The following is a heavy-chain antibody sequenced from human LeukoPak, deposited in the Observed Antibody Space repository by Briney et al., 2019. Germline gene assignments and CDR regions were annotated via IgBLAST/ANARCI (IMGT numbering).Heavy chain of an antibody. Sequence: SETLSLTCTVSGGSISSYYWSWIRQPPGKGLEWIGYIYYSGSTNYNPSLKSRVTISVDTSKNQFSLKLSSVTAADTAVYYCASTQIVGGSLSNNWGQGTLVTVSS. CDR1: GGSISSYY. CDR3: ASTQIVGGSLSNN. V-gene: IGHV4-59*01. D-gene: IGHD1-26*01. CDR2: IYYSGST. J-gene: IGHJ4*02.